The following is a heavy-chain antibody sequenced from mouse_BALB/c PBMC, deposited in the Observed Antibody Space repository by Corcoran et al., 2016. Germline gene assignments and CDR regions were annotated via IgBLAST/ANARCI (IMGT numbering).Heavy chain of an antibody. Sequence: QIQLVQSGPELKKPGESVRISCKASGYTFTTAGMQWVQKMPGKGLKWIGWINTHSGVPKYAEDFKGRFAFSLETSASTAYLQISNLKNEDTATYFCARFTTAYYLDYWGQGTTLTVSS. CDR2: INTHSGVP. D-gene: IGHD1-2*01. J-gene: IGHJ2*01. V-gene: IGHV9-4*02. CDR3: ARFTTAYYLDY. CDR1: GYTFTTAG.